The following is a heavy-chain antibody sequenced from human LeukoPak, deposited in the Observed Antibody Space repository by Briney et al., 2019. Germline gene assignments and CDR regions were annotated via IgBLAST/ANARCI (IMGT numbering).Heavy chain of an antibody. CDR2: INPSGGST. V-gene: IGHV1-46*01. CDR3: ASPIIAKDGAFDI. D-gene: IGHD3-10*01. Sequence: ASVKVSCKASGYTFTSYYMHWVRQAPGKGLEWMGIINPSGGSTSYAQKFQGRVTMTRDTSTSTVYMELSSLRSEDTAVYYCASPIIAKDGAFDIWGQGTMVTVSS. CDR1: GYTFTSYY. J-gene: IGHJ3*02.